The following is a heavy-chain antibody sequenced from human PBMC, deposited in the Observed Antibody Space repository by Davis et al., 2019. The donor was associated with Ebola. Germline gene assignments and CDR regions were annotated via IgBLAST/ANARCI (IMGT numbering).Heavy chain of an antibody. CDR1: GYTFTNYG. CDR2: INPHNGNT. V-gene: IGHV1-18*04. CDR3: ARAQFPTTSDH. D-gene: IGHD1-1*01. J-gene: IGHJ4*02. Sequence: ASVTVSCKASGYTFTNYGITWVRQAPGQGLEWMGWINPHNGNTNYAQNVQGRVTMTTDSSTDTAYMEVGSLRSDDTAVYFCARAQFPTTSDHWGQGTLVTVSS.